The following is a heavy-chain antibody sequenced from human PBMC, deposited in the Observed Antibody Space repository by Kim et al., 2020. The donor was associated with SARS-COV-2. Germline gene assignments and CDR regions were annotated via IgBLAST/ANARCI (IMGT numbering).Heavy chain of an antibody. D-gene: IGHD3-16*01. Sequence: RYSPAFQGQVAISADKSISTAYLQWSSLKASDTAMYYCARHGGGKAPLVYWGQGTLVTVSS. J-gene: IGHJ4*02. V-gene: IGHV5-51*01. CDR3: ARHGGGKAPLVY.